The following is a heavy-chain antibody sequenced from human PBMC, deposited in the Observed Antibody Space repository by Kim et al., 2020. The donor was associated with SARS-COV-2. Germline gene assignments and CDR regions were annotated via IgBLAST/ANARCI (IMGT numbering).Heavy chain of an antibody. Sequence: TSYSPSVQGQVTMSADKSINTAYLQWSSLKASDTAIYFCARRRYNNYAMDIWGQGTPVTVSS. V-gene: IGHV5-51*01. J-gene: IGHJ6*02. D-gene: IGHD3-9*01. CDR2: T. CDR3: ARRRYNNYAMDI.